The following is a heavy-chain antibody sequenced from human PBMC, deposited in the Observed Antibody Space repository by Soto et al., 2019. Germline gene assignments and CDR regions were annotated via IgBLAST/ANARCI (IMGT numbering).Heavy chain of an antibody. CDR2: IIPILGIA. Sequence: QVQLVQSGAEVKKPGSSVKVSCKASGGTFSSYTISWVRQAPGQGIEWMGRIIPILGIANYAQKFKGRVTITADKSTSTAYMELSSLRSDDTAVYYCARGMGELPRRPSYGMDVWGQGTTVTVSS. V-gene: IGHV1-69*02. CDR3: ARGMGELPRRPSYGMDV. CDR1: GGTFSSYT. D-gene: IGHD1-26*01. J-gene: IGHJ6*02.